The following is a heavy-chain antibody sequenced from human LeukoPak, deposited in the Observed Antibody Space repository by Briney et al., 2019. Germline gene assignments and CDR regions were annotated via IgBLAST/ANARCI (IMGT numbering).Heavy chain of an antibody. Sequence: SETLSLTCIVSGGSLNSPNYYWGWIRQPPGKGLEWIGTIRDRGTTYYNTSLKSRVTISLDASKNFFSLKLSSVTAADTAVYYCARRTAYFAAGTDYWGQGTLVTVSS. V-gene: IGHV4-39*02. CDR1: GGSLNSPNYY. D-gene: IGHD6-13*01. J-gene: IGHJ4*02. CDR2: IRDRGTT. CDR3: ARRTAYFAAGTDY.